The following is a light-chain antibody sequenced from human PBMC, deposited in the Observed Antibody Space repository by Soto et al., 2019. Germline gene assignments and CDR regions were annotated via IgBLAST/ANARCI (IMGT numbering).Light chain of an antibody. CDR2: WAS. V-gene: IGKV4-1*01. J-gene: IGKJ1*01. Sequence: DVVIPRSPESLAVSLGERATVNCRSSQSVLYSPNNRNDLAWYQQKPGKAPKLLISWASSWQCGVPARFSGSGSGTDFSLTISSLQAADVAVYFCQHYFNSPVGFGQGTKVDIK. CDR1: QSVLYSPNNRND. CDR3: QHYFNSPVG.